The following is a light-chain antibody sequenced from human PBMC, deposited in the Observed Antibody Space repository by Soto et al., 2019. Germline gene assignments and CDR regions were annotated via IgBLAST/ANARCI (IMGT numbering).Light chain of an antibody. CDR1: SSDVGGYKY. CDR2: EVN. CDR3: SSYACINKLGV. J-gene: IGLJ1*01. Sequence: QSALTQPPSASGSPGQSVTISCTGTSSDVGGYKYVSWYQQHPGKAPKLMIFEVNKRPSGVPDRFSGSKSGNTASLTVSGLQAEDEADYYSSSYACINKLGVFGTGTKLTVL. V-gene: IGLV2-8*01.